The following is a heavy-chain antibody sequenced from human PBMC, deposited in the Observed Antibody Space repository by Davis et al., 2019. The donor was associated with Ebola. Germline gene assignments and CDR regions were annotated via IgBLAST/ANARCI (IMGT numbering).Heavy chain of an antibody. CDR3: ARQHGYSYGYVGY. D-gene: IGHD5-18*01. J-gene: IGHJ4*02. CDR2: VYYSGST. Sequence: SETLSLTCTVSDGSISSSTYYWGWIRQPPGKGLEWIGSVYYSGSTYYNPSLNSRVTISVDLSKNQFSLKLRSVTAAETALYYCARQHGYSYGYVGYWGQGTLVTVSS. CDR1: DGSISSSTYY. V-gene: IGHV4-39*01.